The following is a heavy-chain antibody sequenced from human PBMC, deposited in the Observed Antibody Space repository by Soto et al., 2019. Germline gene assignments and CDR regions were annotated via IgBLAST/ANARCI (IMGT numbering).Heavy chain of an antibody. V-gene: IGHV3-49*03. CDR1: GFTFGDYA. J-gene: IGHJ4*02. Sequence: PGGSLRLSCAGSGFTFGDYAMGWFRQAPGRGLEWVGFIRSKTYGGTTEYAASVRGRFTISRDDSKNIAYLQMNSLNTDDTAVYYCTRDAIDYGDYLFFYWGQGALVTV. CDR3: TRDAIDYGDYLFFY. CDR2: IRSKTYGGTT. D-gene: IGHD4-17*01.